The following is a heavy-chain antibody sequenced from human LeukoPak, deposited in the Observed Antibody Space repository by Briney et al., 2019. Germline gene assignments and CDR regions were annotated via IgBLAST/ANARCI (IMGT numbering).Heavy chain of an antibody. CDR2: ISSRSSYI. CDR3: ARDVGRVGDEIDY. V-gene: IGHV3-21*01. J-gene: IGHJ4*02. Sequence: KPGGSLRLSCAASGFTFSSYSMNWVRQAPGKGLEWVSCISSRSSYIYYADSLKGRFTISRDNAKNSLYLQMNSLRAEDTAVYYCARDVGRVGDEIDYWGRGTLVTVSS. D-gene: IGHD2-15*01. CDR1: GFTFSSYS.